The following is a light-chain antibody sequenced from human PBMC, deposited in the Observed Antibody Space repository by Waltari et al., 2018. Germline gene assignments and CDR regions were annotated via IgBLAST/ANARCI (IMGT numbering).Light chain of an antibody. Sequence: IRMTQSPSSLSASVGDRVTITCRASQGISIHLAWIQQKPGKATKSLIYAASTLQSGVPSKFSGSGSGTDFTLTISGLRPEDFAMYYCQQYSSYPLTFGGGTKVAIK. CDR1: QGISIH. CDR3: QQYSSYPLT. CDR2: AAS. V-gene: IGKV1-16*02. J-gene: IGKJ4*01.